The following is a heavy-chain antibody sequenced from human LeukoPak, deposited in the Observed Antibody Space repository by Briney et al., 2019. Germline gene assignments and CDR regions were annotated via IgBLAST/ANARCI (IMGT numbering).Heavy chain of an antibody. CDR2: IYPADSNT. CDR3: VRSPACSSGTCYPNWFDP. D-gene: IGHD2-15*01. V-gene: IGHV5-51*01. CDR1: GYNFVNNW. J-gene: IGHJ5*02. Sequence: GESLKISCKGSGYNFVNNWIGWVRQMPGKGLEWMAIIYPADSNTKYRPSFQGQVTISADQSINTAFLQWSSLKASDTAMYYCVRSPACSSGTCYPNWFDPWGQGTPVIVSS.